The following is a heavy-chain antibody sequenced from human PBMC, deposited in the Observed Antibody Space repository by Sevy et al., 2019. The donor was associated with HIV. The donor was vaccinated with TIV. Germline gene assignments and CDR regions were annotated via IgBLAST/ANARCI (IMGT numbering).Heavy chain of an antibody. D-gene: IGHD2-2*01. V-gene: IGHV1-18*01. J-gene: IGHJ4*02. CDR3: ARVDIVVVPAATDY. Sequence: ASVKVSCKASGYTFTSYGISWVRQAPGQGLAWMGWISAYNGNTNYAQKLQGRVTMTTDTSTSTAYMERRSLRSDDTAVYYCARVDIVVVPAATDYWGQGTLVTVSS. CDR1: GYTFTSYG. CDR2: ISAYNGNT.